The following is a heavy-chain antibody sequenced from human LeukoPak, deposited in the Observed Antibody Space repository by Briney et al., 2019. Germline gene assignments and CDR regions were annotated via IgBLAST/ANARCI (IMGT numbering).Heavy chain of an antibody. D-gene: IGHD3-3*01. V-gene: IGHV1-18*01. CDR1: GYTFTSYG. J-gene: IGHJ4*02. CDR2: ISAYNGNT. CDR3: ARVETMYDFWSGYYPSKLYYFDY. Sequence: ASVKVSCKASGYTFTSYGISWVRQAPGQGLEWMGWISAYNGNTNYAQKLQGRVTITTDTSTSTAYMELRSLRSDDTAVYYCARVETMYDFWSGYYPSKLYYFDYWGQGTLVTVSS.